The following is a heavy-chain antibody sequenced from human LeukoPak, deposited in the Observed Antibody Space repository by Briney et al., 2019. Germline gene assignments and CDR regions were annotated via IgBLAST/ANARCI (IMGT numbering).Heavy chain of an antibody. J-gene: IGHJ5*02. Sequence: NPSETLSLTCTVSGGSISSYYWSWIRQPPGKGLEWIGYIYYSGSTNYNPSLKSRVTISVDTSKNQFSLKLSSVTAADTAVYYCARRLIVATIGQWLVKWKNWFDPWGQGTLVTVSS. V-gene: IGHV4-59*01. CDR2: IYYSGST. D-gene: IGHD5-12*01. CDR1: GGSISSYY. CDR3: ARRLIVATIGQWLVKWKNWFDP.